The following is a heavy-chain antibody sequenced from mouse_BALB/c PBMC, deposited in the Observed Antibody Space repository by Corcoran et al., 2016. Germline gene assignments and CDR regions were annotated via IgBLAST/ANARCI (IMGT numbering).Heavy chain of an antibody. D-gene: IGHD1-1*01. Sequence: QIQLVQSGPELKKPGETVKISCKASGYTFTNYGMNWVKQAPGKGVKWMGWINTYTGEPTYADDFKGRFAFSLETSASTAYLQFNNLKNEDMATYVCARPYYYGSSYNFDYWGQGTTLTVSS. J-gene: IGHJ2*01. CDR1: GYTFTNYG. CDR2: INTYTGEP. V-gene: IGHV9-1*02. CDR3: ARPYYYGSSYNFDY.